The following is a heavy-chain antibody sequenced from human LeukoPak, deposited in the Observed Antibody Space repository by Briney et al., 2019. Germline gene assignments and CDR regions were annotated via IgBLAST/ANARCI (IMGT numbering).Heavy chain of an antibody. V-gene: IGHV3-7*01. J-gene: IGHJ4*02. CDR3: AHWTSDHN. Sequence: GGSLRLSCAASGFTFLGSWIHWVRQVPGKGLEWVANMDPSGTQKRYVDSVRGRFTISKDNSGTSFYLEMSSLTVDDKAIYDCAHWTSDHNWGQGPLVTVSS. D-gene: IGHD1-1*01. CDR1: GFTFLGSW. CDR2: MDPSGTQK.